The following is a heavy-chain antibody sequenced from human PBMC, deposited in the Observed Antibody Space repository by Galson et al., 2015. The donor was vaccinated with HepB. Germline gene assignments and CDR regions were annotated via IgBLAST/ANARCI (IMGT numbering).Heavy chain of an antibody. V-gene: IGHV3-7*03. J-gene: IGHJ4*02. CDR1: GFTFSRCW. Sequence: SLRLSCAASGFTFSRCWMSWVRQAPGKGLEWVANTNEDGSEKYYVDSVKGRFTISRDNANNLLYLQMNSLRPEDTAVYYCAEPFDGGYWGQGTLVTVSS. CDR3: AEPFDGGY. CDR2: TNEDGSEK. D-gene: IGHD3-9*01.